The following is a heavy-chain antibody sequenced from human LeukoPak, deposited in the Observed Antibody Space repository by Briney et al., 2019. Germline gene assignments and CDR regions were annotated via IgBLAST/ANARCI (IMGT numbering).Heavy chain of an antibody. CDR1: GFTFSSNA. V-gene: IGHV3-23*01. J-gene: IGHJ3*02. Sequence: GGSLRLSSAASGFTFSSNAMSWVLQAPGKGLEWVSSVSGSGGSTYYADSVKGRFTISRDNSKNTLYLQMNSLRAEDAAVYYCAKDLYVDVRCGSAFDIWGQGTVVTVSS. D-gene: IGHD3-10*01. CDR3: AKDLYVDVRCGSAFDI. CDR2: VSGSGGST.